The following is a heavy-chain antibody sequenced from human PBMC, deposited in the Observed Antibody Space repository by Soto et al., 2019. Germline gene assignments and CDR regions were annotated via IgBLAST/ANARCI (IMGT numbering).Heavy chain of an antibody. CDR3: AVEFYDFLTGYSYFDY. V-gene: IGHV4-31*03. J-gene: IGHJ4*02. CDR2: IYYSGST. CDR1: GGSISSGDYY. Sequence: QVQLQESGPGLVKPSQTLSLTCTVSGGSISSGDYYWSWIRQHPGKGLEWIGYIYYSGSTSYNPSLKNRVTFSVDTSKNHFSLKLSSVTAADTAVYYCAVEFYDFLTGYSYFDYWGQGTLVTVSS. D-gene: IGHD3-9*01.